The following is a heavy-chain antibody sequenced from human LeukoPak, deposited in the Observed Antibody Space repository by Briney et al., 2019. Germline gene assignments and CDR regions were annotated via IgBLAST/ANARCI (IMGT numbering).Heavy chain of an antibody. CDR1: GFTFDDYA. Sequence: GGSLRLSCAASGFTFDDYAMHWVRQAPGKGLEWVSGISWNSGSIGYADSVKGRFTISRDNAENSLYLQMNSLRAEDTALYYCAKDSVVGATTFRPNDYWGQGTLVTVSS. CDR2: ISWNSGSI. CDR3: AKDSVVGATTFRPNDY. D-gene: IGHD1-26*01. J-gene: IGHJ4*02. V-gene: IGHV3-9*01.